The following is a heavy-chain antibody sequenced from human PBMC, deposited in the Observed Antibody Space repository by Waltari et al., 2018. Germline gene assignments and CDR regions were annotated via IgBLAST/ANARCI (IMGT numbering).Heavy chain of an antibody. CDR2: INHSGST. CDR3: TRQTLGYCTSAACRRLEA. Sequence: QVQLQQWGAGLLKPSETLSLTCAVYGGSFSGYYWSWIRQPPGKGLEWIGEINHSGSTNYNPSLKSRVTISVDTSKNQFSLKLSSVTAADTAVYYCTRQTLGYCTSAACRRLEAWGQGTLVTVSS. D-gene: IGHD2-8*02. V-gene: IGHV4-34*01. CDR1: GGSFSGYY. J-gene: IGHJ5*02.